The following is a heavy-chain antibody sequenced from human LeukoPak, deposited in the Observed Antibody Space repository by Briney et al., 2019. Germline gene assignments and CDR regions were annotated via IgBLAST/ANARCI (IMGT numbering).Heavy chain of an antibody. D-gene: IGHD6-19*01. CDR3: ASSTWYSSGPSF. Sequence: PSETLSLTCTVSGGSISSNNYYWGCIRQPPGKGLEWIESIYYSGSTYYNPSLKSRVTISVDTPKNQFSLKLNSVTAADTAVSYCASSTWYSSGPSFWGQGTMVTVSS. CDR2: IYYSGST. J-gene: IGHJ3*01. V-gene: IGHV4-39*07. CDR1: GGSISSNNYY.